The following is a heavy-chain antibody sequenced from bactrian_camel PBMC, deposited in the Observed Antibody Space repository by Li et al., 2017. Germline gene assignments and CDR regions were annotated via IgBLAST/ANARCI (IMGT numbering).Heavy chain of an antibody. J-gene: IGHJ6*01. V-gene: IGHV3-2*01. Sequence: QLVESGGGSALAGGSVRLSCAASGYTFNTYSVGWFRQAPGKGLEWVSSISSDGRNTYYADSVKGRFTISRDNAKNTVFLQMNSLKSEDTALYYCATFGGDWDFSRADFAYWGQGTQVTVS. CDR3: ATFGGDWDFSRADFAY. D-gene: IGHD2*01. CDR1: GYTFNTYS. CDR2: ISSDGRNT.